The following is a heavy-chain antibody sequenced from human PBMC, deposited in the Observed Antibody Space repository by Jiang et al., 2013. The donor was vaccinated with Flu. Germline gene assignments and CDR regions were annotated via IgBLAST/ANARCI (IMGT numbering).Heavy chain of an antibody. CDR2: IIPIFGAT. V-gene: IGHV1-69*01. CDR1: GGTFSNFD. J-gene: IGHJ6*02. D-gene: IGHD5-12*01. Sequence: SGAEVKNPGSSVKVSCKASGGTFSNFDISWVRQAPGQGLEWMGGIIPIFGATNYAQKFQGRVTITADESTSIVYMEVSSLRSGDTAIFYCARGRVASSELYGLDIWGQGTTVTVSS. CDR3: ARGRVASSELYGLDI.